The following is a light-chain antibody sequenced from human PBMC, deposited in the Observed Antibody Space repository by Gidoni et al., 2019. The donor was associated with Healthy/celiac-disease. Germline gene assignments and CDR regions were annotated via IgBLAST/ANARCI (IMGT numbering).Light chain of an antibody. CDR2: WAS. CDR1: QSVLYSSNNKNY. J-gene: IGKJ3*01. V-gene: IGKV4-1*01. Sequence: DIVMTQSPDSLGVSLGERATSNCKASQSVLYSSNNKNYLAWYQQKPGQPPKLLIYWASTRESGVPDRFSGSGSGTDFTLTISSLQAEDVAVYYCQQYYSSPFTFGPGTKVDIK. CDR3: QQYYSSPFT.